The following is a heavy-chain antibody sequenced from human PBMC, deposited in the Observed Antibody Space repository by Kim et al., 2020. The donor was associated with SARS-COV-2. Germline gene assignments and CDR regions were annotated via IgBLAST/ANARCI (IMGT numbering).Heavy chain of an antibody. CDR2: INPNSGGT. CDR3: ARDLVLFRSQPRFWSGYP. Sequence: ASVKVSCKASGYTFTGYYMHWVRQAPGQGLEWMGWINPNSGGTNYAQKFQGRVTMTRDTSISTAYMELSRLRSDDTAVYYCARDLVLFRSQPRFWSGYPWGQGTLVTVSS. J-gene: IGHJ5*02. CDR1: GYTFTGYY. V-gene: IGHV1-2*02. D-gene: IGHD3-3*01.